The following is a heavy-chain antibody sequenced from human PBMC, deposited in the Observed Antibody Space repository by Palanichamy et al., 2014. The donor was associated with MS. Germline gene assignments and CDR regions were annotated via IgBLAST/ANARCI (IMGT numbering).Heavy chain of an antibody. CDR2: IFGDYDY. CDR3: ARSPPRDSPTGWFGP. V-gene: IGHV2-5*02. J-gene: IGHJ5*02. Sequence: QITLEESGPALVKPTQTLTLTCTFSGFSLSASEGGVGWVRQPPGKAPEWLALIFGDYDYRYSPSLQSRLAITRDSSKNQVVLTMTNMEPLDTATYYCARSPPRDSPTGWFGPWGQGTLVTVSS. CDR1: GFSLSASEGG. D-gene: IGHD4-11*01.